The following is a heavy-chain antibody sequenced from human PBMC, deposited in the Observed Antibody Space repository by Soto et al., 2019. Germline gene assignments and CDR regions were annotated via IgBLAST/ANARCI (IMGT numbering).Heavy chain of an antibody. CDR1: GFTFSSYG. D-gene: IGHD5-12*01. CDR3: AKDRDGRWLQYPYY. CDR2: ISYDGSNK. Sequence: HPGGSLRLSCAASGFTFSSYGMHWVRQAPGKGLEWVAVISYDGSNKYYADSVKGRFTISRDNSKNTLYLQMNSLRAEDTAVYYCAKDRDGRWLQYPYYWGQGTLVTVSS. V-gene: IGHV3-30*18. J-gene: IGHJ4*02.